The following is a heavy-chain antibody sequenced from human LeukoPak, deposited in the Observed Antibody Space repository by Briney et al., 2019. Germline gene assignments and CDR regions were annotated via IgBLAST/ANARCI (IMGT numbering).Heavy chain of an antibody. CDR2: IYNSGTT. CDR1: GVSISSSY. D-gene: IGHD4-17*01. J-gene: IGHJ4*02. CDR3: ARDSTVFFDY. Sequence: PSETLSLTCTVSGVSISSSYWSWIRQPAGKGLEWIGRIYNSGTTTYNPSLKSRVTMSVDTSNNQFSLRLSSVTAADTAVYFCARDSTVFFDYWGQETLVTVSS. V-gene: IGHV4-4*07.